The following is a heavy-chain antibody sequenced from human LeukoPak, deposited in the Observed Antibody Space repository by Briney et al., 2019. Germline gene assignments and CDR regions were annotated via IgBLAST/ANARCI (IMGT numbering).Heavy chain of an antibody. CDR3: AKGGRSGSYWPRKDYYYYYYMDV. D-gene: IGHD1-26*01. J-gene: IGHJ6*03. CDR1: GFTFSSYG. CDR2: ISGSGGST. Sequence: QSGGSLRLSCAASGFTFSSYGMSWVRQAPGKGLEWVSAISGSGGSTYYADSVKGRFTISRDNSKNTLYLQMNSLRAKDTAVYYCAKGGRSGSYWPRKDYYYYYYMDVWGKGTTVTISS. V-gene: IGHV3-23*01.